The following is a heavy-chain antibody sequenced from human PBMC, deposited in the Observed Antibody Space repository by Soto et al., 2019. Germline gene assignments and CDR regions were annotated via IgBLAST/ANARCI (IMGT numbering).Heavy chain of an antibody. D-gene: IGHD2-15*01. Sequence: QVQLVQSGAEVKKPGSSVKVSCKASGGTFSSYAISWVRQAPGQGLEWMGGIIPIFGTANYAQKFPGRVTITVNESTTTAYMELSRQRSEQTAEYYCARGGIVVVVAAPTRGYYFDYWGQGTLVTVSS. J-gene: IGHJ4*02. CDR1: GGTFSSYA. V-gene: IGHV1-69*12. CDR2: IIPIFGTA. CDR3: ARGGIVVVVAAPTRGYYFDY.